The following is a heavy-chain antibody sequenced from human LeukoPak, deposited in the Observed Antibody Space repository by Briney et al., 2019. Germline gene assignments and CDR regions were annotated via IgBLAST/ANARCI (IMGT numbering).Heavy chain of an antibody. V-gene: IGHV3-49*04. Sequence: GGSLRLSCTASGFIFDDYGMSWVRQAPGKGLEWVGLIRAKDYGGTTENAASVKGRFTISRDDSKSIAYLQMNSLKTEDTAVYYCIRGVKFGEAWGQGTLVIVSS. CDR3: IRGVKFGEA. D-gene: IGHD3-10*01. CDR2: IRAKDYGGTT. CDR1: GFIFDDYG. J-gene: IGHJ5*02.